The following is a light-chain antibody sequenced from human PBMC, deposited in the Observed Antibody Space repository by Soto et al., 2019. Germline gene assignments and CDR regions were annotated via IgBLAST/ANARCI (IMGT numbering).Light chain of an antibody. CDR2: GAS. Sequence: VVMTQSPATLSVAPGEKATLFCRASQSVYSNLARPQQKPGQAPRLLISGASTRANGIPARFSGSGSRTGLSLTVSGLQSEDCAVSFWLQYSERWTFGRGTRVGLK. CDR1: QSVYSN. J-gene: IGKJ1*01. V-gene: IGKV3-15*01. CDR3: LQYSERWT.